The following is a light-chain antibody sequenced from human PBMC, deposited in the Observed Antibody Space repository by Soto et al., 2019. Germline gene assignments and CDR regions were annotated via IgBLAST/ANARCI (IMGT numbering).Light chain of an antibody. CDR3: QHYNTYPWT. J-gene: IGKJ1*01. CDR2: HAS. V-gene: IGKV1-5*01. CDR1: QSIGSW. Sequence: DIQMTQSPSTLSASVGDRVTITCRASQSIGSWLAWYQQKPGTAPKVLIYHASNLQSGVPSRFSGSGSGTEFTLTISSLQPGDFATYYCQHYNTYPWTFGRGTKVDI.